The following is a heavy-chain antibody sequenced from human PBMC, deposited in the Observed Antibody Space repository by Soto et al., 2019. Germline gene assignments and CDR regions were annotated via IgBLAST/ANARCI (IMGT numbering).Heavy chain of an antibody. V-gene: IGHV1-8*01. J-gene: IGHJ4*02. D-gene: IGHD3-3*01. Sequence: ASVKVSCKASGYTFTSYDINWVRQATGQGLEWMGWMNPNSGNTGYAQKFQGRVTMTRNTSIRTAYMELSSLRSEDTAVYYCARANYDFWSGYYFFDYWGQGTLVTVSS. CDR1: GYTFTSYD. CDR2: MNPNSGNT. CDR3: ARANYDFWSGYYFFDY.